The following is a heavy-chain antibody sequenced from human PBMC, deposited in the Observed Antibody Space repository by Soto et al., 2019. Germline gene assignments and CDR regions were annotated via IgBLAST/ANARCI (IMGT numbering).Heavy chain of an antibody. CDR1: GYTFTSYG. J-gene: IGHJ6*02. CDR2: ISAYNGNT. V-gene: IGHV1-18*01. D-gene: IGHD3-10*01. Sequence: QVQLVQSGAEVKKPGASVKVSCKASGYTFTSYGISWVRQAPGQGLERMGWISAYNGNTNYAQKLQGRVTMTTDTSTSTAYMELRSMRSDDTAVYYCASSYYGSGTPYYYGMDVWSQGTTVTVSS. CDR3: ASSYYGSGTPYYYGMDV.